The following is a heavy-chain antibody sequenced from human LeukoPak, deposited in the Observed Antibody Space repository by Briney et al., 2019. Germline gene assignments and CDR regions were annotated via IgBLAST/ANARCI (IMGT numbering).Heavy chain of an antibody. Sequence: GGSLRLSCAASGFTFSSYEMNWVRQAPGKGLEWVSYISSSGSDKYYPDSVRGRFTISRDNAKNSLYLQMNSLRADDTAVYYCARRTSGAFAIWGQGTKVTVSS. CDR2: ISSSGSDK. CDR3: ARRTSGAFAI. V-gene: IGHV3-48*03. CDR1: GFTFSSYE. J-gene: IGHJ3*02.